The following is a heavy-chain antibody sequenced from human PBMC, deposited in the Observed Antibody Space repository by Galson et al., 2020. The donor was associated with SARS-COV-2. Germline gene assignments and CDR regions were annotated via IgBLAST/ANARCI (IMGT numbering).Heavy chain of an antibody. J-gene: IGHJ5*02. CDR1: GYTLTELS. V-gene: IGHV1-24*01. CDR3: ATAPGIAAAGRKNCFDP. CDR2: FDPEDGET. Sequence: ASVKVSCKVSGYTLTELSMHWVRQAPGKGLEWMGGFDPEDGETIYAQKFQGRVTMTEDTSTDTAYMELSSLRSEDTAVYYCATAPGIAAAGRKNCFDPWGQGTLVTVSS. D-gene: IGHD6-13*01.